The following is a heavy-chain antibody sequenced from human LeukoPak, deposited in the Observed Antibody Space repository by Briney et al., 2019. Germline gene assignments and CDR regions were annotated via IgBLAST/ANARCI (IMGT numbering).Heavy chain of an antibody. D-gene: IGHD3-22*01. CDR1: GFTFSSYA. CDR3: AKDSTYYYDSSGSD. J-gene: IGHJ4*02. V-gene: IGHV3-23*01. Sequence: GGSLRLSCAASGFTFSSYAMSWVRQAPGKGLEWVSAISGSGGSTYYADPVKGRFTISRDNSKNTLYLQMNSLRAEDTAVYYCAKDSTYYYDSSGSDWGQGTLVTVSS. CDR2: ISGSGGST.